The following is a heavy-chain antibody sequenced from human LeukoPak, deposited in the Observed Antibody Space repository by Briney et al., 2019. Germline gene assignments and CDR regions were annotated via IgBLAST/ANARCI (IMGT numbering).Heavy chain of an antibody. D-gene: IGHD3-22*01. Sequence: GASVKVSCKASGYTFTGYYMHWVRQAPGQGLEWMGWINPNSGGTNYAQKFQGRVTMTRDTSISTAYMELSRLRSDDTAVYYCARERRDYYDSSGYYIDYWGQGTLVTVSS. CDR3: ARERRDYYDSSGYYIDY. V-gene: IGHV1-2*02. CDR1: GYTFTGYY. J-gene: IGHJ4*02. CDR2: INPNSGGT.